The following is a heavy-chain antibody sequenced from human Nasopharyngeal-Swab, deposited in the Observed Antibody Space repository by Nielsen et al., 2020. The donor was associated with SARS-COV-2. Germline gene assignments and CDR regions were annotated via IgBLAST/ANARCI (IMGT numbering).Heavy chain of an antibody. CDR1: GGSISSYY. CDR3: AREGLITMIVVEPFDY. Sequence: GSLRLSCTVSGGSISSYYWSWIRQPPGKGLEWIGSIYHSGSTYYNPSLKSRVTISVDTSKNQFSLKLSSVTAADTAVYYCAREGLITMIVVEPFDYWGQGTLVTVSS. V-gene: IGHV4-59*12. D-gene: IGHD3-22*01. J-gene: IGHJ4*02. CDR2: IYHSGST.